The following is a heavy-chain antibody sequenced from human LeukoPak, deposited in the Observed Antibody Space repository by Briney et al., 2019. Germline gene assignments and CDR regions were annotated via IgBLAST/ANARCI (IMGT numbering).Heavy chain of an antibody. Sequence: GGSLRLSCVASGFTFTSFWMAWVRQAPGKGLEWVAFIRYDGSNKYYADSVKGRFTISRDNSKNTLYLQMNSLRAEDTAVYYCARATWDSWGQGALVTVSS. CDR1: GFTFTSFW. V-gene: IGHV3-30*02. J-gene: IGHJ4*02. D-gene: IGHD2-15*01. CDR2: IRYDGSNK. CDR3: ARATWDS.